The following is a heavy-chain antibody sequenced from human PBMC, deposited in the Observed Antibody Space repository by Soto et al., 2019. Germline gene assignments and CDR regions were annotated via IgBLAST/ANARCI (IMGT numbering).Heavy chain of an antibody. J-gene: IGHJ4*02. V-gene: IGHV3-48*02. D-gene: IGHD6-19*01. CDR1: GFTFSSYS. CDR2: ISTTSSSI. CDR3: AMKGVAVDY. Sequence: GGSLRLFSAASGFTFSSYSMNWVRQAPGKWLEWISYISTTSSSIYYADSVKGRFTISRDNAKNSLFLQMNSLRDEDTAVYYCAMKGVAVDYRGQGXLVTDYS.